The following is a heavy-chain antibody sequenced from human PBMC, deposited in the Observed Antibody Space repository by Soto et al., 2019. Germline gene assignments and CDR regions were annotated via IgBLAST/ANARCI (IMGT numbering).Heavy chain of an antibody. CDR1: GFTFSSYA. J-gene: IGHJ6*02. Sequence: PGGSLRLSCAASGFTFSSYAMHWVRQAPGKGLEWVAVISYDGSNKYYADSVKGRFTISRDNSKNTLYLQMNSLRAEDTAVYYCARGGGYCSGGSCRSFYYYGMDVWGQGTTVTVS. CDR3: ARGGGYCSGGSCRSFYYYGMDV. CDR2: ISYDGSNK. D-gene: IGHD2-15*01. V-gene: IGHV3-30-3*01.